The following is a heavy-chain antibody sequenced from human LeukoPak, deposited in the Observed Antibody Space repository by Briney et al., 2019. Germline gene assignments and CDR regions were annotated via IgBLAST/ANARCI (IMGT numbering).Heavy chain of an antibody. D-gene: IGHD5-18*01. CDR3: ATDLAMGYYFDY. CDR1: GYTLTELS. Sequence: GASVKVSCKVSGYTLTELSMHWVRQAPGKGLEWMGGFDPEDGETIYAQKFQGRVTMTEDTSTDTAYMELSSLRSEDTAVYHCATDLAMGYYFDYWGQGTLVTVSS. CDR2: FDPEDGET. V-gene: IGHV1-24*01. J-gene: IGHJ4*02.